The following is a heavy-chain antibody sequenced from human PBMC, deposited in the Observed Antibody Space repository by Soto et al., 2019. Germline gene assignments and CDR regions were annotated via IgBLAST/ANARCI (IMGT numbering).Heavy chain of an antibody. CDR1: GFTFSSYG. V-gene: IGHV3-30*18. CDR2: ISYEGNNI. J-gene: IGHJ4*02. D-gene: IGHD3-22*01. Sequence: QVQLVESGGGVVQPGRSLRLSCAASGFTFSSYGMHWVRQAPGKGLEWVAFISYEGNNIYYADSVKGRLTISRDNSKNTLYLQMHSLRAEETAVYYCEKDNRYYDTTGYTDFEYWGQGSLVTVSS. CDR3: EKDNRYYDTTGYTDFEY.